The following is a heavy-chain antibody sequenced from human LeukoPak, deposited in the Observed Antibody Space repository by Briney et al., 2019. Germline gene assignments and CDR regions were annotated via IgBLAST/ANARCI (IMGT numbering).Heavy chain of an antibody. Sequence: ASVKVSCKASGYTFTGYYMHWVRQAPGQGLEWMGWINPNSGGTNYAQKFQGRVTMTRDTSISTAYMELSRLRADDTAVYYCARGPSQGPGPNGFGRWGQGALVTVS. V-gene: IGHV1-2*02. CDR1: GYTFTGYY. J-gene: IGHJ5*02. CDR2: INPNSGGT. CDR3: ARGPSQGPGPNGFGR.